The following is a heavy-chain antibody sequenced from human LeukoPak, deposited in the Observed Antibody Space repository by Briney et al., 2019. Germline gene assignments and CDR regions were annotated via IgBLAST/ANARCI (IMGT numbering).Heavy chain of an antibody. CDR1: GGSISSSSYY. V-gene: IGHV4-39*07. Sequence: SETLSLTCTVSGGSISSSSYYWGWIRQPPGKGLEWIGSIYHSGSTYYNPSLKSRVTISVDTSKNQFSLKLSSVTAADTAVYYCARGSAMIKFGGVIPEYFKHWGQGTLVTVSS. J-gene: IGHJ1*01. CDR2: IYHSGST. CDR3: ARGSAMIKFGGVIPEYFKH. D-gene: IGHD3-16*02.